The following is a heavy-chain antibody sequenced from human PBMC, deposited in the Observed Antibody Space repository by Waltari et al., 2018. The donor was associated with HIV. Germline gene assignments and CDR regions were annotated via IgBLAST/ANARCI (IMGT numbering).Heavy chain of an antibody. Sequence: EVQLVESGGGLVQPGGSLRLSCAASGFTFSSYSMNWVRQAPEKGLEWVSYISSSRSTIYSADAVKGRLTISRDNAKNALYRQMNSLRAEDTAVYYCARSKYSSSSGFDLWGRGTLVTVSS. D-gene: IGHD6-6*01. J-gene: IGHJ2*01. CDR1: GFTFSSYS. CDR2: ISSSRSTI. CDR3: ARSKYSSSSGFDL. V-gene: IGHV3-48*01.